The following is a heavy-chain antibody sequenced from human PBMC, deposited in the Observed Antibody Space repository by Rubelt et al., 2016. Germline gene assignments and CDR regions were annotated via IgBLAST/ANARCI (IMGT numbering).Heavy chain of an antibody. Sequence: QVQLVQSGAEVKKPGASVKVSCKASGYTFTSYGISWVRQAPGQGLEWMGWISAYNGNTNYAQKLQGRGTLTTDTSTSTAYMELRSLRSDDTAVYYWASMYSSSWHRGWFDPWGQGTLVTVSS. D-gene: IGHD6-13*01. V-gene: IGHV1-18*01. J-gene: IGHJ5*02. CDR1: GYTFTSYG. CDR2: ISAYNGNT. CDR3: ASMYSSSWHRGWFDP.